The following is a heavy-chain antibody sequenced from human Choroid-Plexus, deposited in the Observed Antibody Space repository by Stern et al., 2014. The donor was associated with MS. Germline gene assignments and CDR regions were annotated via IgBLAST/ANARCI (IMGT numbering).Heavy chain of an antibody. CDR3: AKDRQYLTYFFDH. J-gene: IGHJ5*02. D-gene: IGHD2/OR15-2a*01. V-gene: IGHV3-30*18. CDR1: GFTFGSCA. Sequence: VQLVESGGGVVQPGRPLRLSCVASGFTFGSCAMHWVRQAPGKGLEWVAGISYDGGNKYYADSVKGRFTISIDNSQNTLYMQMSSLRPEDTAVYYCAKDRQYLTYFFDHWGQGSLVTVSS. CDR2: ISYDGGNK.